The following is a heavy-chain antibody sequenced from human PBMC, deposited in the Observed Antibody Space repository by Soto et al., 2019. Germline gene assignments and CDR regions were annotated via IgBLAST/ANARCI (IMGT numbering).Heavy chain of an antibody. Sequence: VQLVQSGAEVKKPGASVKVSCKASGYTFTNYGLPWVRQDPGQGLEWLGWVSASNGERRYAQRVQARVIMTTDTSTTTAYMELRSLRSDDTAVYYCSRGTSIPASGDYWGQGTLVTVSS. V-gene: IGHV1-18*01. J-gene: IGHJ4*01. CDR3: SRGTSIPASGDY. CDR2: VSASNGER. CDR1: GYTFTNYG. D-gene: IGHD6-6*01.